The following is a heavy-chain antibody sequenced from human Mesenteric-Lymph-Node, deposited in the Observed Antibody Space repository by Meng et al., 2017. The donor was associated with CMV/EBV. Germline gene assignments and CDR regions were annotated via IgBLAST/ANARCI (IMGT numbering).Heavy chain of an antibody. CDR2: FSGSGGHT. CDR3: AKDGRSYYDFWSGFYLNYGMDV. V-gene: IGHV3-23*01. J-gene: IGHJ6*02. CDR1: GFTFSSSA. Sequence: GESLKISCAASGFTFSSSAMSWVRQGPGKGLEWLSTFSGSGGHTYYADSVRGRFTISRDNSKNTLYLQMNSLRAEDTAVYYCAKDGRSYYDFWSGFYLNYGMDVWGQGTTVTVSS. D-gene: IGHD3-3*01.